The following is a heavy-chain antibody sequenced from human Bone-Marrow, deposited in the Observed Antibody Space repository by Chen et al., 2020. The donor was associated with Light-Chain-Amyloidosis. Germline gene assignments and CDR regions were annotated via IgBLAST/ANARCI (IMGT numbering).Heavy chain of an antibody. D-gene: IGHD5-12*01. CDR2: IYPDDSDA. Sequence: SGPEVKKPGESLKISCKGSGYTFPNYWIGWVRQMPGKGLELMGVIYPDDSDARYSPSFEGQVTISADKSITTAYLQWRSLKASDTAMYYCARRRDGYNFDYWGQGTLVTVSS. CDR1: GYTFPNYW. J-gene: IGHJ4*02. CDR3: ARRRDGYNFDY. V-gene: IGHV5-51*01.